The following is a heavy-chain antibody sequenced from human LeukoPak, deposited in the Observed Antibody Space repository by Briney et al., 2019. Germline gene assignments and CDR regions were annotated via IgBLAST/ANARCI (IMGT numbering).Heavy chain of an antibody. CDR1: GGSISSYY. Sequence: SETLSLTCTVSGGSISSYYWSWIRQPPGKGLEWIGYIYYSGSTNYNPSLKSRVTISVDTSKNQFSLKLSSVTAADTAVYYCARSILGYGDYGAFDIWGQGTMVTVSS. J-gene: IGHJ3*02. V-gene: IGHV4-59*01. D-gene: IGHD4-17*01. CDR3: ARSILGYGDYGAFDI. CDR2: IYYSGST.